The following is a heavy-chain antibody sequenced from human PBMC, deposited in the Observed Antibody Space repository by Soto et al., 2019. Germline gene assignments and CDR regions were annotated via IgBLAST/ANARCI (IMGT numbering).Heavy chain of an antibody. D-gene: IGHD4-17*01. CDR1: GCTFTGYY. CDR3: ARDNGYGDYGYFQH. CDR2: INPNSGGT. Sequence: ASVKASCKASGCTFTGYYMHWVRQAPGQGLEWMGWINPNSGGTNYAQKFQGWVTMTRDTSISTAYMELSRLRSDDTAVYYCARDNGYGDYGYFQHWGQGTLVTVSS. J-gene: IGHJ1*01. V-gene: IGHV1-2*04.